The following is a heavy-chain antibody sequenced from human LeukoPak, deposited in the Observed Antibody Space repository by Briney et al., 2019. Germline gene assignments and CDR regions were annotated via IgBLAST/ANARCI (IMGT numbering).Heavy chain of an antibody. D-gene: IGHD5-12*01. CDR3: ASIMEWVVDIVATMGEFDY. V-gene: IGHV1-2*02. CDR2: MNTNGGGT. J-gene: IGHJ4*02. CDR1: GYTFTGYY. Sequence: ASVKVSCKASGYTFTGYYMHCVRQAPGQRLEWMGGMNTNGGGTNYAQTFQGRVTMTRDTSISTAYMELSRVRADDAAVYYCASIMEWVVDIVATMGEFDYWGQGTLVTVSS.